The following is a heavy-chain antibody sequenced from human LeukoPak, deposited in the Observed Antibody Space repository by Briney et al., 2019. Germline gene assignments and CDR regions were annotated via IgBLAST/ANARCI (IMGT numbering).Heavy chain of an antibody. CDR2: IIPIFGTA. V-gene: IGHV1-69*13. CDR1: GGTFSSYA. D-gene: IGHD3-22*01. CDR3: ATQYYYDSSGYYLFDY. J-gene: IGHJ4*02. Sequence: SVKVSCKASGGTFSSYAISWVRQAPGQGLEWMGGIIPIFGTANYAQKFQGRVTITADESTSTAYMELSSLRSEDTAVYYCATQYYYDSSGYYLFDYWGQGTLVAVSS.